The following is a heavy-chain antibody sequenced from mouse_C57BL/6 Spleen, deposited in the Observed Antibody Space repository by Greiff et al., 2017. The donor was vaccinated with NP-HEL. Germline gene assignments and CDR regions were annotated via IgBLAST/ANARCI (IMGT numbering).Heavy chain of an antibody. D-gene: IGHD1-1*01. CDR2: IDPNSGGT. V-gene: IGHV1-72*01. J-gene: IGHJ1*03. CDR1: GYTFTSYW. CDR3: ARGIITTVVAYWYFDV. Sequence: QVQLQQPGAELVTPGASVQLSCKASGYTFTSYWMHWVKQRPGRGLEWIGRIDPNSGGTKYNEKFKSKATLTVDKPSSTAYMQLSSLTSEDSAVYYCARGIITTVVAYWYFDVWGTGTTVTVSS.